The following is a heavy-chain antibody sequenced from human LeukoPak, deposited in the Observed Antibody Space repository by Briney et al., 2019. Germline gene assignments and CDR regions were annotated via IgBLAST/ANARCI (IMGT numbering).Heavy chain of an antibody. V-gene: IGHV1-18*01. CDR3: ARALLWFGEPSHIDY. CDR2: ITAYNDNT. CDR1: GYTFTSYG. J-gene: IGHJ4*02. Sequence: ASVKVSCKASGYTFTSYGISWVRQAPGQGLEWMGWITAYNDNTNYAQKLQGGVTMTTDTSTSTAYMELRSLRSDDTAVCYCARALLWFGEPSHIDYWGQGTLVTASS. D-gene: IGHD3-10*01.